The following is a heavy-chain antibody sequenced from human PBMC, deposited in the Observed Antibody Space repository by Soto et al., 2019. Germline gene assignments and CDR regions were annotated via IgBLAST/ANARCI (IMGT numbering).Heavy chain of an antibody. D-gene: IGHD2-15*01. V-gene: IGHV2-5*02. Sequence: QITLKESGPPAVNSTQTLTLTCCFSGFSLRSTGAAVGWVRQPPGKALEWIALIYWDDDKHYSPSLKSRPTTSEDTSLNQEVLPMTTMDPVDTTTYCCVRRDRRSAGNYYFAFWGQGTRVTVSS. J-gene: IGHJ4*02. CDR1: GFSLRSTGAA. CDR2: IYWDDDK. CDR3: VRRDRRSAGNYYFAF.